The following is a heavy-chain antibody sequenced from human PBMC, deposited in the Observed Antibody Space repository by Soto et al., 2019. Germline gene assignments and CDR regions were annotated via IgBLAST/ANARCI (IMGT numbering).Heavy chain of an antibody. CDR3: ARLLDYWGEPHYFDS. V-gene: IGHV5-51*01. Sequence: PGESLKISCQASGYTFSSNWIGWVRQMPGKGLEWMGIIYPGDSETRYSPSFQGQVTISADRSFNTAYLQWASLQASDTAIYYFARLLDYWGEPHYFDSWGQGTMVTGSS. CDR2: IYPGDSET. D-gene: IGHD3-16*01. J-gene: IGHJ4*02. CDR1: GYTFSSNW.